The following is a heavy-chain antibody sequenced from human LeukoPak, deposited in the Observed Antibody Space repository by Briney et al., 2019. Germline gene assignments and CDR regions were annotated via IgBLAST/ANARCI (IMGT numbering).Heavy chain of an antibody. Sequence: GGSLRLSCAASGFTVSSNYMSWVRQAPGKGLDWVSVIYSGGSTYYADSVKGRFTISRDNSKNTLYLQMNSLRAEDTAVYYCARCGGGDCYLLGFDYWGQGTLVTVSS. J-gene: IGHJ4*02. D-gene: IGHD2-21*02. CDR2: IYSGGST. CDR1: GFTVSSNY. CDR3: ARCGGGDCYLLGFDY. V-gene: IGHV3-53*01.